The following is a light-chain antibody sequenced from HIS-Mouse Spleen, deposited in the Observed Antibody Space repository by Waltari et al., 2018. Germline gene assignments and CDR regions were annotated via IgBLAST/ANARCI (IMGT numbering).Light chain of an antibody. V-gene: IGLV2-23*01. CDR2: EGS. Sequence: QSALTQPASVSGSPGQSITISCTGTSSDVGSYNLVSWYQQHPGKAPKLMIYEGSTRPSGVANLVSGSKSGNTASLTISGLQAEDEADYYCCSYAGSSTCVFGGGTKLTVL. J-gene: IGLJ3*02. CDR3: CSYAGSSTCV. CDR1: SSDVGSYNL.